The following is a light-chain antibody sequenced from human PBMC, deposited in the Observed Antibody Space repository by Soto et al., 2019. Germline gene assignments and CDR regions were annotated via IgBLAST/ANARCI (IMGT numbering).Light chain of an antibody. Sequence: QSALTQPASVSGSPGQSITISCTGTSSDIGSYNFVSWYQHHPGEAPKLMIYEVTKRPSGVSSRFSGSKSGNTASLTISGLQAEDEGDYYCCSYAGSNAFVIFGGGTKVTVL. J-gene: IGLJ2*01. V-gene: IGLV2-23*02. CDR1: SSDIGSYNF. CDR3: CSYAGSNAFVI. CDR2: EVT.